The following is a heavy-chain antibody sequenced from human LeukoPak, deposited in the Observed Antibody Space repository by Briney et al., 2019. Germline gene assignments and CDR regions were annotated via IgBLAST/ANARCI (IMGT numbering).Heavy chain of an antibody. CDR2: IKGDGSDT. V-gene: IGHV3-74*01. D-gene: IGHD1-26*01. J-gene: IGHJ4*02. Sequence: PGGSPRLSCAASGFTFIGHYMNWVRQAPGKGLVWVSHIKGDGSDTRYADSVEGRFIISRDNAKNTLYLQMNSLRAEDTGVYFCARDHRWSYVYWGQGTLVTFSS. CDR1: GFTFIGHY. CDR3: ARDHRWSYVY.